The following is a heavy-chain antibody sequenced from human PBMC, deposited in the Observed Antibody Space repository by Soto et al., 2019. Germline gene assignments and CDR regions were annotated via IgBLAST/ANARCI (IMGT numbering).Heavy chain of an antibody. CDR2: ISTSSTYI. Sequence: GGSLRLSCAASGFTLSAYSMNWVRQAPGKGLEWVSSISTSSTYIYYADSVKGRFTISRDNAKNSLYLQMNSLTAEDTAVYYCARETPHHADYGGNPFSDFWGQGTLVTVSS. J-gene: IGHJ4*02. V-gene: IGHV3-21*01. CDR3: ARETPHHADYGGNPFSDF. CDR1: GFTLSAYS. D-gene: IGHD4-17*01.